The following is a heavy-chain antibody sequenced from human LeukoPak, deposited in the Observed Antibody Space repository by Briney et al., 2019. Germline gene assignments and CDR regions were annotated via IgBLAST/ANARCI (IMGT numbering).Heavy chain of an antibody. CDR2: ISSSSSYI. CDR3: ARGLERYSYGYLPSRFDY. V-gene: IGHV3-21*01. Sequence: GGSLRLSCAASGFTFSSYSMNWVRQAPGKGLEWVSSISSSSSYIYYADSVKGRFTISRDNAKNSLYLQMNSLRAEDTAVYYCARGLERYSYGYLPSRFDYWGQGTLVTVSS. J-gene: IGHJ4*02. CDR1: GFTFSSYS. D-gene: IGHD5-18*01.